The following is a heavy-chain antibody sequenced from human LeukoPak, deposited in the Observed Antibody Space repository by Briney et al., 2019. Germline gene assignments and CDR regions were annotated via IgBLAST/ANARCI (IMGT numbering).Heavy chain of an antibody. Sequence: GGSLKLSCAASGFTFSGSAVHWVRQASGKGLEWVGRIRSKANSYATAYTASVKGRFTISRDDSKNTAYLQMNSLKTGDTAVYYCTRPIYGDYGRREVYNWFDPWGQGTLVTVSS. CDR3: TRPIYGDYGRREVYNWFDP. J-gene: IGHJ5*02. CDR2: IRSKANSYAT. CDR1: GFTFSGSA. D-gene: IGHD4-17*01. V-gene: IGHV3-73*01.